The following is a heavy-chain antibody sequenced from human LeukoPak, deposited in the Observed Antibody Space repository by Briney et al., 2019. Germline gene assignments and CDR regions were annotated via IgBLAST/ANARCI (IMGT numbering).Heavy chain of an antibody. Sequence: GGTLRLSCAASGFTISSYSMNWVRQPPGKGLEWVSSISSSSSYIYNADSVKGRFTISRDNAKNSLYLQMNSLRDEDTAVYYCARDPGFWSGSGYFDYWGQGTLVTVSS. V-gene: IGHV3-21*01. CDR2: ISSSSSYI. CDR3: ARDPGFWSGSGYFDY. J-gene: IGHJ4*02. D-gene: IGHD3-3*01. CDR1: GFTISSYS.